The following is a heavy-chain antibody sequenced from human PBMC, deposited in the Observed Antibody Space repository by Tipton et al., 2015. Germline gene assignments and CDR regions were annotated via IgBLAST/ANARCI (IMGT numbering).Heavy chain of an antibody. D-gene: IGHD5-24*01. J-gene: IGHJ6*02. V-gene: IGHV4-38-2*02. CDR2: IRNSKYT. CDR3: ARDLEHGMDV. CDR1: AYSISSDYY. Sequence: TLSLTCAVSAYSISSDYYWGWIRQPPGKGLEWIGYIRNSKYTFYNPSLESRVTISVHTSKTQFSLKLISVTAADTAVYYCARDLEHGMDVWGHGTTVTVSS.